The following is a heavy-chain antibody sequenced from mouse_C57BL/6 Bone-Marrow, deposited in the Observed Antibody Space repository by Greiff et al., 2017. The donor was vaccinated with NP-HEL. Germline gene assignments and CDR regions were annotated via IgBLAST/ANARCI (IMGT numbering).Heavy chain of an antibody. D-gene: IGHD3-2*02. Sequence: VQLVESGAELARPGASVKMSCKASGYTFTTYTMHWVKQRPGQGLEWIGYINPSSGYTKYNQKFKDKATLTADKSSSTAYMQLSSLTSEDSAVYYCARDSSGPYYYAMDYRGQRISVTVSS. CDR2: INPSSGYT. J-gene: IGHJ4*01. CDR3: ARDSSGPYYYAMDY. V-gene: IGHV1-4*01. CDR1: GYTFTTYT.